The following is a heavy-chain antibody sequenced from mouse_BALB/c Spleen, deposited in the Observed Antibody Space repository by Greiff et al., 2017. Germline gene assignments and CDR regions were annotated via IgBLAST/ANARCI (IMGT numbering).Heavy chain of an antibody. CDR2: IYPGDGDT. CDR3: ARTSNAMDY. J-gene: IGHJ4*01. V-gene: IGHV1-80*01. Sequence: QVQLKESGAELVRPGSSVKISCKASGYAFSSYWMNWVKQRPGQGLEWIGQIYPGDGDTNYNGKFKGKATLTADKSSSTAYMQLSSLTSEDSAVYFCARTSNAMDYWGQGTSVTVSS. CDR1: GYAFSSYW.